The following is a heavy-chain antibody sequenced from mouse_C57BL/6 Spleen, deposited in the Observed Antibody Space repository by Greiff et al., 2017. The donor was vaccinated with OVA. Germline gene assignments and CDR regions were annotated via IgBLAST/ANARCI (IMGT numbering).Heavy chain of an antibody. Sequence: EVQLQQSGPELVKPGASVKISCKASGYTFTDYYMNWVKQSHGKSLEWIGDINPNNGGTSYNQKFKGKATLTVDKSSSTAYMELRSLTSEDSAVYYCARPPYIYDDVSGYYAMDYWGQGTSVTVSS. D-gene: IGHD2-3*01. CDR1: GYTFTDYY. J-gene: IGHJ4*01. CDR2: INPNNGGT. V-gene: IGHV1-26*01. CDR3: ARPPYIYDDVSGYYAMDY.